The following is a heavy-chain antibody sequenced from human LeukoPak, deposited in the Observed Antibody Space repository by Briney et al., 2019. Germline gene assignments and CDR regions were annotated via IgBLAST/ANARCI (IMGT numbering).Heavy chain of an antibody. V-gene: IGHV1-8*03. D-gene: IGHD3-3*01. Sequence: GESLKISCKGSGYSFASYWIGWVRQMPGKGLEWMGWMSPDSGDTGYAHKFQGRVTITRNTSITTAYMELRSLTFEDTAVYYCARVRLRNGYNWFDPWGQGTLVAVSS. CDR2: MSPDSGDT. CDR3: ARVRLRNGYNWFDP. CDR1: GYSFASYW. J-gene: IGHJ5*02.